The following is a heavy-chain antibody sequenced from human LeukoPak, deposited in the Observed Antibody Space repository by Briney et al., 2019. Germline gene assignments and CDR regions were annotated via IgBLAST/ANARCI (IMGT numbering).Heavy chain of an antibody. V-gene: IGHV4-59*01. J-gene: IGHJ2*01. Sequence: SQTLSLTCTVSGGSISSYYWSWIRQPPGKGLEWIGYIYYSGSTNYNPSLKSRVTISVDTSKNQFSLKLSSVTAADTAVYYCARRSGGYNPSEYFDLWGRGTLVTVSS. D-gene: IGHD5-24*01. CDR1: GGSISSYY. CDR3: ARRSGGYNPSEYFDL. CDR2: IYYSGST.